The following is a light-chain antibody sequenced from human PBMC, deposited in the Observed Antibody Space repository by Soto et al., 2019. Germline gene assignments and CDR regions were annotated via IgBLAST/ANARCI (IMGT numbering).Light chain of an antibody. Sequence: DIQMTQSPSSLSASVGYRFTITCQASQDITIYLNWYQQKPGKAPKLLISDASNLETGVPSRFSGSGSGTHFAFTISSLQPEDIATYYCLQYDNVPWTFGEGTTGDIK. CDR3: LQYDNVPWT. J-gene: IGKJ1*01. V-gene: IGKV1-33*01. CDR2: DAS. CDR1: QDITIY.